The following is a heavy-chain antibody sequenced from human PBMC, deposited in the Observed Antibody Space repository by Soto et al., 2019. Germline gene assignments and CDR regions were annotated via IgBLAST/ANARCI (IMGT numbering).Heavy chain of an antibody. CDR2: ISWNSGSI. CDR1: GFTFDDYA. D-gene: IGHD6-13*01. Sequence: GGSLRLSCAASGFTFDDYAMHWVRQAPGKGLEWVSGISWNSGSIGYADSVKGRFTISRDNAKNSLYLQMNSLRAEDSALYYCAKGGMGSWYYYYCMDVWGQGTTVTVSS. CDR3: AKGGMGSWYYYYCMDV. V-gene: IGHV3-9*01. J-gene: IGHJ6*02.